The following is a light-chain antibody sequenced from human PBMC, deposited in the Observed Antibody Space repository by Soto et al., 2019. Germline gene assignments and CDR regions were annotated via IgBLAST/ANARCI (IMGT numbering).Light chain of an antibody. CDR2: DAS. CDR1: QSISNS. J-gene: IGKJ4*01. Sequence: DIQMTQSPSTLSASVGDRVTITCRASQSISNSLAWYQQKPGKAPKLLIYDASTLESGVPSRFSGSGSGTEFTLTISSLQPDDFATYYCHQYNSYHTFGGGTKVDIK. CDR3: HQYNSYHT. V-gene: IGKV1-5*01.